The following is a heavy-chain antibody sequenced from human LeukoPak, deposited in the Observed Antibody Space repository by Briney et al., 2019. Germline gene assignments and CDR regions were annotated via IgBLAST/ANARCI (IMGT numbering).Heavy chain of an antibody. CDR2: ISPYNGNT. CDR3: ARDGWSEMGTILREVVSDY. Sequence: GASVKVSCKASGYTFTTYTISWVRQAPGQGLEWMGWISPYNGNTNYAQKLQGRVTMTRDMSTSTLYMELSSLRPEDTAVYYCARDGWSEMGTILREVVSDYWGQGTLVTVSS. J-gene: IGHJ4*02. CDR1: GYTFTTYT. D-gene: IGHD5-24*01. V-gene: IGHV1-18*01.